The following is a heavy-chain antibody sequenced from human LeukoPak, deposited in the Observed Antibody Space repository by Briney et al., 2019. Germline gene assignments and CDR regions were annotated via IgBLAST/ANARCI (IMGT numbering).Heavy chain of an antibody. V-gene: IGHV3-7*03. CDR2: TKPAGSEQ. CDR1: GFTFSTYW. CDR3: TTKVIRGNSGDVNDD. J-gene: IGHJ4*02. D-gene: IGHD5-12*01. Sequence: GLTLRLSYAASGFTFSTYWISCVRQAPGKGLECGVNTKPAGSEQAYVGSVKGGLTISRDDSKTTLYLQMKSLRPEATAVYYCTTKVIRGNSGDVNDDWGQGSLVTAS.